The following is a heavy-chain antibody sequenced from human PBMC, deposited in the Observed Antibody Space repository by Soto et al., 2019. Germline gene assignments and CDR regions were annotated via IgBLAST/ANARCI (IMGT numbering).Heavy chain of an antibody. D-gene: IGHD3-16*01. CDR3: ARRYDSPTAEYFQH. CDR2: IHPGDSGT. J-gene: IGHJ1*01. Sequence: GESLKSSCKGSGYSFTTYWIGWVRQMPGKGLEWSGIIHPGDSGTSYSPSFQCHFTISADKSTSTAYLQWSRLKASDTAMYYCARRYDSPTAEYFQHWCRGTLVAVSS. CDR1: GYSFTTYW. V-gene: IGHV5-51*01.